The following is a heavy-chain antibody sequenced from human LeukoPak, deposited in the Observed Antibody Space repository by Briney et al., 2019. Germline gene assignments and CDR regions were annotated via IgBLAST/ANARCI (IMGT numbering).Heavy chain of an antibody. CDR1: GFTFSSYA. CDR3: AKDRREIHLWSYFDY. V-gene: IGHV3-23*01. CDR2: ISGNSGST. D-gene: IGHD5-18*01. Sequence: GGSLRLSCEASGFTFSSYAMSWVRQAPGKGLEWVSGISGNSGSTYYADSVKGRFTISRDDSKNTLYLQMNSLRAEDTAVYYCAKDRREIHLWSYFDYWGQGTLVTVSS. J-gene: IGHJ4*02.